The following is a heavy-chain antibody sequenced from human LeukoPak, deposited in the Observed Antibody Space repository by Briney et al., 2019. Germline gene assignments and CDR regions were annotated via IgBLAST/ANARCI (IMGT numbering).Heavy chain of an antibody. V-gene: IGHV4-61*01. Sequence: PSETLSLTCTVSGGSISSSSYYWSWIRQPPGKGLEWIGYIYYSGSTNYNPSLKSRVTISVDTSKNQFSLKLSSVTAADTAVYYCAREGEYYDFWSGYYRAIDYWGQGTLVTVSS. CDR2: IYYSGST. CDR3: AREGEYYDFWSGYYRAIDY. CDR1: GGSISSSSYY. D-gene: IGHD3-3*01. J-gene: IGHJ4*02.